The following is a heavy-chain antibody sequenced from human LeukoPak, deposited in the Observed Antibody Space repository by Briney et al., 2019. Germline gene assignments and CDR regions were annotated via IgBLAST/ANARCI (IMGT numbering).Heavy chain of an antibody. CDR2: IIPIFGTA. CDR3: ARENDVYDSSGYYSGTGLDAFDI. Sequence: SVKVSCKASGGTFSSYAISWVRQAPGRGLEWMGGIIPIFGTANYAQKFQGRVTITADESTSTAYMELSSLRSEDTAVYYCARENDVYDSSGYYSGTGLDAFDIWGQGTMVTVSS. J-gene: IGHJ3*02. V-gene: IGHV1-69*13. D-gene: IGHD3-22*01. CDR1: GGTFSSYA.